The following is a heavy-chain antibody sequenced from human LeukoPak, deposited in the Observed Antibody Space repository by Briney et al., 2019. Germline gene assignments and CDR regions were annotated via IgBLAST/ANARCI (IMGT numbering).Heavy chain of an antibody. CDR3: ARGPYSSNWYVDY. V-gene: IGHV3-48*03. D-gene: IGHD6-13*01. CDR1: GLTFSSYE. CDR2: ISSSGSSI. Sequence: GGSLRLSCAASGLTFSSYEMNWVRQAPGKGLEWVSYISSSGSSIYYADSVKGRFTISRDNAKKSLYLQMHSLRAEDTAVYYCARGPYSSNWYVDYWGQGTLVTVAS. J-gene: IGHJ4*02.